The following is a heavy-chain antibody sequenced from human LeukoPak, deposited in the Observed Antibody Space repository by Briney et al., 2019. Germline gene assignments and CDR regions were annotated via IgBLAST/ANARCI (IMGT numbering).Heavy chain of an antibody. CDR2: ISGSGGST. V-gene: IGHV3-23*01. J-gene: IGHJ4*02. CDR1: GLTFSNYA. D-gene: IGHD1-26*01. CDR3: AKDLAGSGSYSFDY. Sequence: GGSLRLSCAASGLTFSNYAMNWVRQAPGRGLEWVSAISGSGGSTYYADSVKGRFTIYRDNSKNTLYLQMNSLRAEDTAVYYCAKDLAGSGSYSFDYWGQGTLVTVSS.